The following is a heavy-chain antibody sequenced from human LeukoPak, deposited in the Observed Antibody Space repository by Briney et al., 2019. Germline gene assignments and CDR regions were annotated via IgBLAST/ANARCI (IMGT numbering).Heavy chain of an antibody. CDR3: AKGAGGFYYDSRSD. CDR2: ISDSGGRI. D-gene: IGHD3-22*01. J-gene: IGHJ4*01. Sequence: GGSLRLSCVASGFTFSTYAMSWVRQAPGKGLERVSGISDSGGRIFYVNSVKGRFTISRDNSKNTLYLQMNSLRADDTAVYYCAKGAGGFYYDSRSDWGHGIMVTVSS. CDR1: GFTFSTYA. V-gene: IGHV3-23*01.